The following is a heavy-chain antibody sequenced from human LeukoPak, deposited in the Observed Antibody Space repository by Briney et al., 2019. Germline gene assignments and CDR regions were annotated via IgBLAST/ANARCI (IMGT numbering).Heavy chain of an antibody. CDR3: ARDFSSGGNDAFDI. J-gene: IGHJ3*02. Sequence: PGGSLRLSCAASGFTVSSNYMSWVRQAPGKGLEWVSVIYSGGSIYYADSVKGRFTISRDNSKNTLYLQMNSLRAEDTAVYYCARDFSSGGNDAFDIWGQGTIVTVSS. D-gene: IGHD6-19*01. V-gene: IGHV3-53*01. CDR2: IYSGGSI. CDR1: GFTVSSNY.